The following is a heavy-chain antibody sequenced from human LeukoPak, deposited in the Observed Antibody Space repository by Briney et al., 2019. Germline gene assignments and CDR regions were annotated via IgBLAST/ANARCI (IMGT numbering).Heavy chain of an antibody. CDR1: GGSISSGGYS. CDR2: IYYSGST. J-gene: IGHJ6*03. CDR3: ARVSVVTAIVAHYYYYMDV. Sequence: SETLSLTCAVSGGSISSGGYSWSWIRQPPGKGLEWIGYIYYSGSTYYNPSLKSRVTISVDTSKNQFSLKLSSVTAADTAVYYCARVSVVTAIVAHYYYYMDVWGKGTTVTVSS. V-gene: IGHV4-30-4*07. D-gene: IGHD2-21*02.